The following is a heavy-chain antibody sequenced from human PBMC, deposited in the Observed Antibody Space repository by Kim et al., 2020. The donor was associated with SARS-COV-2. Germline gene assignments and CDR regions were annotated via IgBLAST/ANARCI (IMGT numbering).Heavy chain of an antibody. Sequence: GGSLRLSCAASGFIFSDYYMSWIRQAPGKGLEWVSYISTTGNTVYYADSVKGRFTISRDNAKNSLYLQMNSLRTDDTAVYYCAKDLLGTGTTAPTDYWGQGILVTVSS. D-gene: IGHD1-7*01. CDR1: GFIFSDYY. CDR3: AKDLLGTGTTAPTDY. CDR2: ISTTGNTV. J-gene: IGHJ4*02. V-gene: IGHV3-11*01.